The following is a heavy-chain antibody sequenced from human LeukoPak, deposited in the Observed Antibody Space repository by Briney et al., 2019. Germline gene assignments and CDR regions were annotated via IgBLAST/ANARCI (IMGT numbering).Heavy chain of an antibody. Sequence: PGGSLRLSCAASGFTFSSYAMSWVRQAPGKGLEWVSAISGSGGSTYYADSVKGRFTISRDNSKNTLYLQMNSLRAEDTAVYYCAKDSDVGRGFLARVYYMDVWGKGTTVTVSS. CDR2: ISGSGGST. J-gene: IGHJ6*03. CDR3: AKDSDVGRGFLARVYYMDV. V-gene: IGHV3-23*01. D-gene: IGHD3-3*01. CDR1: GFTFSSYA.